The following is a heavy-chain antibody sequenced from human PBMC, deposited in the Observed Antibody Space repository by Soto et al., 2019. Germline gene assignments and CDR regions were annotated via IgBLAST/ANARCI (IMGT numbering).Heavy chain of an antibody. CDR2: IHNTGSP. J-gene: IGHJ4*02. V-gene: IGHV4-30-4*01. Sequence: SETLSLTCTVSGGSISSGDYYWTWIRQPPGKGLEWIAYIHNTGSPYYNLSLKSRLTISLDTSKNQFSLRLSSVTAADTAVYYCARARHSGSYFFDYWGQGILVTVSS. CDR3: ARARHSGSYFFDY. CDR1: GGSISSGDYY. D-gene: IGHD1-26*01.